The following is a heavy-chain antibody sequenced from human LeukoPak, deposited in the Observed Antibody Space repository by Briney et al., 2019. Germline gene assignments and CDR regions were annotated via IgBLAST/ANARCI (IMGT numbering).Heavy chain of an antibody. CDR3: ASPPEGYSGYDSLRLFVY. V-gene: IGHV3-30*03. J-gene: IGHJ4*02. Sequence: GRSLRLSCAASGFTFSSYGMHWVRQAPGKGLEWVAVISYDGSNKYYADSVKGRFTISRDNSRKTLSLQMSSLRVEDTGIYYCASPPEGYSGYDSLRLFVYWGQGTLVTVSS. CDR1: GFTFSSYG. CDR2: ISYDGSNK. D-gene: IGHD5-12*01.